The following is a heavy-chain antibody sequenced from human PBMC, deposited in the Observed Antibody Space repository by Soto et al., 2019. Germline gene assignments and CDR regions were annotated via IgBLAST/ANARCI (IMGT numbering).Heavy chain of an antibody. CDR2: ISSSSSYI. Sequence: GGSLRLSCAASGFTFSSFGMNWVRQAPGKGLEWVSSISSSSSYIFYADSVKGRFTISRDNAKNSLFLQMNSLRAEDTAVYYCARGMDYDVLTGYTYYYMDVWGKGTTVTVSS. V-gene: IGHV3-21*01. D-gene: IGHD3-9*01. CDR1: GFTFSSFG. J-gene: IGHJ6*03. CDR3: ARGMDYDVLTGYTYYYMDV.